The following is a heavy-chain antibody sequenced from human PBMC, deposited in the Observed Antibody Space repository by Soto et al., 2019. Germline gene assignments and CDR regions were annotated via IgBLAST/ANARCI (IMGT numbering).Heavy chain of an antibody. CDR2: IIPIFGTA. Sequence: ASVKVSCKCSGGTFSSYSISWVRQAPGQGLEWMGGIIPIFGTANYAQKFQGRVTITADKSTSTAYMELSSLRSEDTAVYYCASHRRYYDSSGYWDWGQGTLVTVSS. D-gene: IGHD3-22*01. J-gene: IGHJ4*02. CDR1: GGTFSSYS. V-gene: IGHV1-69*06. CDR3: ASHRRYYDSSGYWD.